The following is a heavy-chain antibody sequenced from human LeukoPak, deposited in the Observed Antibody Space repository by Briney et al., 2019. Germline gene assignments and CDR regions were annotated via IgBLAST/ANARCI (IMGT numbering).Heavy chain of an antibody. D-gene: IGHD7-27*01. CDR3: ARGPPNWGYDY. CDR1: GGTFSSYA. CDR2: MSPNSGDT. Sequence: RASVKVSCKASGGTFSSYAISWVRQAPGQRPEWMGWMSPNSGDTGYARKFQDRVTMTRNTSISTAYMELSSLRSDGTAVYYCARGPPNWGYDYWGPGTLVTVSS. J-gene: IGHJ4*02. V-gene: IGHV1-8*02.